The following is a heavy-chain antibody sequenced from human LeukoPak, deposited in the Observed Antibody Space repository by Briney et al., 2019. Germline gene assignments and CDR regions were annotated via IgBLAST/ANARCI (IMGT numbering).Heavy chain of an antibody. CDR1: GFTVSSNY. CDR2: IKEDGSEK. V-gene: IGHV3-7*01. D-gene: IGHD2-8*01. Sequence: GGSLRLSCAASGFTVSSNYMSWVRQAPGKGLEWVANIKEDGSEKNYVDSAKGRFTISRDNAKNSLYLQMNNLRAEDTAVYYCASKGGSFTISGVRYNDAFATWGQGTMVTVSA. J-gene: IGHJ3*02. CDR3: ASKGGSFTISGVRYNDAFAT.